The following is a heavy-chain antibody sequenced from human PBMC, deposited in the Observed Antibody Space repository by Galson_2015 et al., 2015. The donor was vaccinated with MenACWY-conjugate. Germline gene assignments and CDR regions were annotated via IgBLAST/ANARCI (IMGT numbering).Heavy chain of an antibody. D-gene: IGHD6-19*01. J-gene: IGHJ4*02. CDR2: MRLDGSLT. CDR1: GFTFSGYS. Sequence: SLRLSCAASGFTFSGYSMHWVRQAPGKGLGWVAYMRLDGSLTYYADSVRGRFTISRDNSKNTLYLQMNGLSAEDTAVYYCVRDLGQGLPTTPSPSLTRAIDNWGQGTLVTVSS. V-gene: IGHV3-30*02. CDR3: VRDLGQGLPTTPSPSLTRAIDN.